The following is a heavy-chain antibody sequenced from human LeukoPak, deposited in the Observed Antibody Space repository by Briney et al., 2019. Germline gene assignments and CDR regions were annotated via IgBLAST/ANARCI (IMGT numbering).Heavy chain of an antibody. V-gene: IGHV4-61*01. J-gene: IGHJ4*02. D-gene: IGHD3-16*02. Sequence: SETLSLTCTVSGGSVSSGSYYWSWIRQPPGKGLEWIEYIYYSGSTNYNPSLKSRVTISVDTSKNQFSLKLSSVTAADTAVYYCARGYYDYVWGSYRPSPVDYWGQGTLVTVSS. CDR2: IYYSGST. CDR3: ARGYYDYVWGSYRPSPVDY. CDR1: GGSVSSGSYY.